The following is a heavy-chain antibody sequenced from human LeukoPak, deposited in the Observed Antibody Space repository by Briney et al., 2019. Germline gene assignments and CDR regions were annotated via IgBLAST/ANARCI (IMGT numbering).Heavy chain of an antibody. CDR1: GFTFSSYA. Sequence: GGSLRLSCAASGFTFSSYAMNWVRQAPGKGLEWVSTVSGSGSITYYADSVKGRFTISRDNSKNTLYLQMNSLRAGDTAVYYCAKGGKWDVTPFDYWGQGTLVTVSS. J-gene: IGHJ4*02. CDR3: AKGGKWDVTPFDY. D-gene: IGHD1-26*01. CDR2: VSGSGSIT. V-gene: IGHV3-23*01.